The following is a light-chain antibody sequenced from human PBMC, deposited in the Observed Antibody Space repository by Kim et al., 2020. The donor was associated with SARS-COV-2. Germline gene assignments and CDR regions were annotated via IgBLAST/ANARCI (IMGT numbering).Light chain of an antibody. J-gene: IGKJ1*01. Sequence: SPGERATLSCRASQSVGRNVAWYQQKPGQAPRLLIYDASTRATGIPARFSGSGSGTEFTLTISSLQSEDLAVYSCQQYDDWPPWTFDQGTKVE. V-gene: IGKV3-15*01. CDR3: QQYDDWPPWT. CDR1: QSVGRN. CDR2: DAS.